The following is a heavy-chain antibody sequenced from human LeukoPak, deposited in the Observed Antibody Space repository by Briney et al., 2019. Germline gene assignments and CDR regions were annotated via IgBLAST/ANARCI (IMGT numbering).Heavy chain of an antibody. V-gene: IGHV1-2*02. CDR3: ARSGSDAFDI. Sequence: ASVKVSCKASGYTFSGYYMHWVRQAPGQGLEWMGWIYPNSGDTKYAQKFQGRVTVTRDTSISTAFMEVSRLTSDDTAEYYCARSGSDAFDIWGQGTMVTVSS. D-gene: IGHD1-26*01. J-gene: IGHJ3*02. CDR2: IYPNSGDT. CDR1: GYTFSGYY.